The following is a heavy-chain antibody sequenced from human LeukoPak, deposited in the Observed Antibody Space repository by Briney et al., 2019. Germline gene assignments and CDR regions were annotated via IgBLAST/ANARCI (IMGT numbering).Heavy chain of an antibody. D-gene: IGHD6-13*01. CDR3: AREDLGYSSSWYVGGYFDY. V-gene: IGHV4-39*07. CDR1: GGSISDGLYY. CDR2: IYYSGST. J-gene: IGHJ4*02. Sequence: SETLSLTCSVCGGSISDGLYYWGWLRQPPGKGLQWIASIYYSGSTNYNPSLKSRVTISVDTSKNQFSLKLSSVTAADTAVYYCAREDLGYSSSWYVGGYFDYWGQGTLVTVSS.